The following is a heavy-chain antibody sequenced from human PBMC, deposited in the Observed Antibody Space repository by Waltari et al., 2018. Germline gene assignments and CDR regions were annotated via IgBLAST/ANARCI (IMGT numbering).Heavy chain of an antibody. J-gene: IGHJ6*02. V-gene: IGHV4-39*01. CDR3: ATHSANHDYHYYAMDV. D-gene: IGHD2-15*01. CDR1: DGSIISPSYY. Sequence: QLQLQESGPGLAKPSETLSLTCIVSDGSIISPSYYWGWIRQPPGKGLEWIGSSYYSGSPNYNPSLKSRVTISVDTSKNRFSLKVSSVTAADTALYYCATHSANHDYHYYAMDVWGLGTTVTVSS. CDR2: SYYSGSP.